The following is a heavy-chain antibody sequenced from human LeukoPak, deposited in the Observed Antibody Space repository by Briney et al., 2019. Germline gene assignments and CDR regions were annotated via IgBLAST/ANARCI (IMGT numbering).Heavy chain of an antibody. D-gene: IGHD2-21*02. CDR1: GYSISSNYY. J-gene: IGHJ4*02. Sequence: PSETLSLTCTVSGYSISSNYYWGWIRQPPEKGLEWIGSLYYTGSTYNNPSLKSRVTISVDTSKNQFSLKLSSVTAADTAIYYCARERFTVVVTATQGYFDFWGQGTLVTVSS. V-gene: IGHV4-38-2*02. CDR2: LYYTGST. CDR3: ARERFTVVVTATQGYFDF.